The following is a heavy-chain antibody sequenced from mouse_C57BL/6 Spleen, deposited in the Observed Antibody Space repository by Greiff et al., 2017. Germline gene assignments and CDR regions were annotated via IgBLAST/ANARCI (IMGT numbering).Heavy chain of an antibody. Sequence: VQVVESGAELARPGASVKLSCKASGYTFTSYGISWVKQRTGQGLEWIGEIYPRSGNTYYNEKFKGKATLTADKSSSTAYMELRSLTSEDSAVYFCARGHDGVRAMDYWGQGTSVTVSS. CDR1: GYTFTSYG. D-gene: IGHD2-3*01. J-gene: IGHJ4*01. V-gene: IGHV1-81*01. CDR2: IYPRSGNT. CDR3: ARGHDGVRAMDY.